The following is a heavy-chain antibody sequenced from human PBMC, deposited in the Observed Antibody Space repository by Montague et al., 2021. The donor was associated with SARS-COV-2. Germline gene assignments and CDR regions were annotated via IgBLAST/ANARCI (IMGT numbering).Heavy chain of an antibody. CDR2: ISDSGST. J-gene: IGHJ6*02. Sequence: SETLSLTCTVSGGSISSFYWSWFRQPPGKGLEWIGYISDSGSTNYNPSLTSRVTMSVDTSKNQFSLKLSSVTAADTAVYYCARGILLRYFDWTYYYYGMDVWGQGTTVTVSS. CDR3: ARGILLRYFDWTYYYYGMDV. CDR1: GGSISSFY. V-gene: IGHV4-59*12. D-gene: IGHD3-9*01.